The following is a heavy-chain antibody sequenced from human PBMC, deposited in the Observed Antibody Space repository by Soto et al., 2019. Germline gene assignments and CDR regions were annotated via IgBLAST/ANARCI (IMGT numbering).Heavy chain of an antibody. CDR2: IYYSGTT. J-gene: IGHJ6*02. CDR3: ARGTYGSRMDV. D-gene: IGHD3-10*01. Sequence: SETLSLTCTVSGGSISSGGYYWSWIRQHPGKGLEWIGYIYYSGTTYYNPSLKSRVTISVDTSKNQFSLKLSSVTAADTAVYYCARGTYGSRMDVWGQGTTVTVSS. V-gene: IGHV4-31*03. CDR1: GGSISSGGYY.